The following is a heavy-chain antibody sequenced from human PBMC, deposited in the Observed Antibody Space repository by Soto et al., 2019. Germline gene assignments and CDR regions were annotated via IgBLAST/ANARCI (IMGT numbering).Heavy chain of an antibody. Sequence: GGSLRLSCAASGFTFSSYAMSWVRQAPGKGLEWVSAISGSGGSTYYADSVKGRFTISRDNSKNTLYLQMNSLRAEDTAVYYCAKDYYGSGSYPPGAFDIWGQGTTVTVSS. J-gene: IGHJ3*02. D-gene: IGHD3-10*01. CDR3: AKDYYGSGSYPPGAFDI. V-gene: IGHV3-23*01. CDR2: ISGSGGST. CDR1: GFTFSSYA.